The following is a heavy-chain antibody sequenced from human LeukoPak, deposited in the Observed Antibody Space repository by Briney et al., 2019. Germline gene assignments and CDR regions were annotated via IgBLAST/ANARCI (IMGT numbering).Heavy chain of an antibody. CDR2: IKQDGSEK. CDR1: GFTFSSYW. D-gene: IGHD3-22*01. CDR3: ASGGAYYDSIDDAFDI. V-gene: IGHV3-7*01. J-gene: IGHJ3*02. Sequence: GGSLRLSCAASGFTFSSYWMSWVRQAPGKGLEWVANIKQDGSEKYYVDSVKGRFTISRDNAKNSLYLQMNSLRAEDTAVYYCASGGAYYDSIDDAFDIWGQGTMVTVSS.